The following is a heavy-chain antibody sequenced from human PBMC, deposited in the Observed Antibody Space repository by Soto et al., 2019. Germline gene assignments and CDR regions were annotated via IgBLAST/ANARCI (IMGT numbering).Heavy chain of an antibody. CDR2: ISYDGSNK. D-gene: IGHD6-13*01. V-gene: IGHV3-30*18. CDR1: GFTFSSYI. J-gene: IGHJ4*02. Sequence: GGSLRLSCAASGFTFSSYIMNWVRQAPGKGLEWVAVISYDGSNKYYADSVKGRFTISRDNSKNTLYLQMNSLRAEDTAVYYCAKDPVAAAGFDYWGQGTLVTVSS. CDR3: AKDPVAAAGFDY.